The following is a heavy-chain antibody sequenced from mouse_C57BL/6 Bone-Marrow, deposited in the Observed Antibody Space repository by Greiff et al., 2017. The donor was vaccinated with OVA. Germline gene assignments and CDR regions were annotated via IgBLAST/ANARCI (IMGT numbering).Heavy chain of an antibody. D-gene: IGHD2-5*01. V-gene: IGHV3-6*01. CDR3: ARAAYYSKSAMDY. J-gene: IGHJ4*01. CDR2: ISYDGSN. CDR1: GYSITSGYY. Sequence: DVKLEESGPGLVKPSQSLSLTCSVTGYSITSGYYWNWIRQFPGNKLEWMGYISYDGSNNYNPSLKNRISITRDTSKNQFFLKLNSVTTEDTATYYCARAAYYSKSAMDYWGQGTSVTVSS.